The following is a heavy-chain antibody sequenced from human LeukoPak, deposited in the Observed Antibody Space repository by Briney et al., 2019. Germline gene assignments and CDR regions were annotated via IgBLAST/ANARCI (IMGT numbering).Heavy chain of an antibody. J-gene: IGHJ4*02. CDR2: ISGSGGST. CDR1: GFTFSSYA. V-gene: IGHV3-23*01. D-gene: IGHD3-22*01. CDR3: AKAQRLRAPHDY. Sequence: GGSLGLSCAASGFTFSSYAMSWVRQAPGKGLEWVSAISGSGGSTYYADSVKGWFTISRDNSKNTLYLQMNSLRAEDTAVYCCAKAQRLRAPHDYWGQGTLVTVSS.